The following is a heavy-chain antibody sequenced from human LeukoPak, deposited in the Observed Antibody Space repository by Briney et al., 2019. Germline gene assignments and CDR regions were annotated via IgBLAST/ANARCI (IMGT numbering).Heavy chain of an antibody. Sequence: GGSLRLSCAASGFTFSSYSMNWVRQAPGKGLEWVSSISSSSSYIYYADSVKGRFTISRDNAKNSLYLQMNSLRAEDTAVYYCVALGYDSSGSQGNAFDIWGQGTMVTVSS. CDR2: ISSSSSYI. V-gene: IGHV3-21*01. CDR3: VALGYDSSGSQGNAFDI. D-gene: IGHD3-22*01. J-gene: IGHJ3*02. CDR1: GFTFSSYS.